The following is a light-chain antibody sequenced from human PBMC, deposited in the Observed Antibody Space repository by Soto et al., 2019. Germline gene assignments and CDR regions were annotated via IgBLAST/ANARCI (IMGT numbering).Light chain of an antibody. V-gene: IGKV1-39*01. J-gene: IGKJ2*01. Sequence: DIPMTQSPSSLSASVGDRVTISCRASQGVSAYLLWYQQRQGRAPKLLIYAASNLLSGVPSRFSGSGSGTNFPLTISSLHPEDFATYYCHQSYRTPHTFGQGTKLETK. CDR2: AAS. CDR3: HQSYRTPHT. CDR1: QGVSAY.